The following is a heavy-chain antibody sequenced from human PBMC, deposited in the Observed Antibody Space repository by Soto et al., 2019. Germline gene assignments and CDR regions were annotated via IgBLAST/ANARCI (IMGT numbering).Heavy chain of an antibody. Sequence: SETLSLTCTVSGGSISSGDYYWSWIRQPPGKGLEWIGYIYYSGSTYYNPSLKSRVTISVDTSKNQFSLKLSSVTAADTAVYYCARDLLRGGQGNWFDPWGQGTLGTVSS. CDR3: ARDLLRGGQGNWFDP. CDR1: GGSISSGDYY. D-gene: IGHD3-22*01. J-gene: IGHJ5*02. V-gene: IGHV4-30-4*01. CDR2: IYYSGST.